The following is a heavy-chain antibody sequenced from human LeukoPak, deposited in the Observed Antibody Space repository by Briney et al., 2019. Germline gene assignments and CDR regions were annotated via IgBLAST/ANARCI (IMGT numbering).Heavy chain of an antibody. V-gene: IGHV3-23*01. CDR2: ISGSGGNT. Sequence: GGSLRLSCAASGFTFSSYAMTWVRQAPGKGLEWVSVISGSGGNTYYADSVKGRFTISRDNSKNTLYLKMNSLRAEDTAVYYCAKDLGYGDYAPFDYWGQGTLVTVSS. J-gene: IGHJ4*02. CDR1: GFTFSSYA. D-gene: IGHD4-17*01. CDR3: AKDLGYGDYAPFDY.